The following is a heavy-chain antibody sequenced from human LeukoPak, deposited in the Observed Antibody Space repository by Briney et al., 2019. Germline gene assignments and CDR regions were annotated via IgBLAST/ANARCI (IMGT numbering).Heavy chain of an antibody. CDR3: ARRLSTRSYYLDD. Sequence: SETLSLTCTVSGGSISISSDYWDWIRQPPGEGLEWIGDIYYIGTTNYNPSLKSRVTMSVDTSKNQFSLKLNSATAADTAVYYCARRLSTRSYYLDDWGQGTLVTVSS. J-gene: IGHJ4*02. CDR1: GGSISISSDY. V-gene: IGHV4-39*01. D-gene: IGHD2/OR15-2a*01. CDR2: IYYIGTT.